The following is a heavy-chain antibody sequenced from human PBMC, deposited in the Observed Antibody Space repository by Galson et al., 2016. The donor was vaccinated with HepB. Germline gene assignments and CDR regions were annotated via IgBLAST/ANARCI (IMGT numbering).Heavy chain of an antibody. Sequence: SLRLSCAASGFTVSSNHMTWVRQAPGKGLEWLADISISGSTVYYADSVKGRFTISRDNDKNSVYLQMDSLRDEDTAVYYCAREADFYDSTGYFPPFAYWGQGILVTVSS. CDR1: GFTVSSNH. CDR3: AREADFYDSTGYFPPFAY. CDR2: ISISGSTV. J-gene: IGHJ4*02. D-gene: IGHD3-22*01. V-gene: IGHV3-48*02.